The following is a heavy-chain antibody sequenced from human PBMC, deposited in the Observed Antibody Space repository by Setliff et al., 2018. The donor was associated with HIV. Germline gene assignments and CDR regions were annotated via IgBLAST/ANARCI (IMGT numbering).Heavy chain of an antibody. CDR2: IYYSGST. CDR3: ARGPSLQTTLFDY. V-gene: IGHV4-59*01. Sequence: SETLSLTCTVSGGSISSYYWSWIRQPPGKGLEWIGYIYYSGSTNYNPSLKSRVTISVDTSKNQFSLKLTSVTAADTAVYYCARGPSLQTTLFDYWGQGALVTVSS. J-gene: IGHJ4*02. CDR1: GGSISSYY.